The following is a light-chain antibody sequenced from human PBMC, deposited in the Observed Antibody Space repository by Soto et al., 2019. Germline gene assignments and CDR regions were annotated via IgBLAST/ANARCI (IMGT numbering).Light chain of an antibody. CDR2: DVS. Sequence: ALTQPASVSGSPGQSITISCTGTSSDVGGYNYVSWYQQHPGKAPKLMIYDVSNRPSGVSNRFSGSKSGNTASLTISGLHAEDEADYYCSSYTSSSTLLYVFGTGTKLTFL. V-gene: IGLV2-14*01. CDR3: SSYTSSSTLLYV. J-gene: IGLJ1*01. CDR1: SSDVGGYNY.